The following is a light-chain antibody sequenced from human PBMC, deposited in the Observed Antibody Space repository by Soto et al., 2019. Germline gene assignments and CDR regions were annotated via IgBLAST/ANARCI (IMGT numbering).Light chain of an antibody. J-gene: IGLJ1*01. V-gene: IGLV2-14*01. Sequence: QSVLTQPASVSGSPGQSIAISCTGTSSDVGGYNYVSWYQQHPGKAPKLMIYDVSNRPSGVSNRFSGSKSGNTASLTISGLQSDYEGDYYCSSYETFNTLVFGTGTEVTVL. CDR1: SSDVGGYNY. CDR2: DVS. CDR3: SSYETFNTLV.